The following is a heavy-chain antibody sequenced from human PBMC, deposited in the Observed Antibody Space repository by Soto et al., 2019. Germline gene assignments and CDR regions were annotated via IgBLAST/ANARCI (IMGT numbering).Heavy chain of an antibody. CDR1: GFTFGSYW. D-gene: IGHD3-3*01. Sequence: GVLILSCAASGFTFGSYWMSWVRQAPGRGLEWVANINQDATRQSFVDSVEGRFSISRDNAKNSVYLQMNNLRVVDTAVYYCARVGLFDGHTPNTSDFWDPGTLLTVSS. CDR2: INQDATRQ. J-gene: IGHJ4*02. V-gene: IGHV3-7*03. CDR3: ARVGLFDGHTPNTSDF.